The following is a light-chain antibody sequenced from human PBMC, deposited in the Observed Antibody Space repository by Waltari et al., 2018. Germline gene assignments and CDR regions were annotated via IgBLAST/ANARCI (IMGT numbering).Light chain of an antibody. CDR3: ATWDSSLSAGV. Sequence: QSVLTQPPSVSAAPGQKVTISCSGSSSNIENNSVSWYQQLPGTAPKLLIYDSHKRPSGIPDRFSGSKSGTSATLGITGLQTGDEADYYCATWDSSLSAGVFGTGTKVTVL. CDR1: SSNIENNS. V-gene: IGLV1-51*01. J-gene: IGLJ1*01. CDR2: DSH.